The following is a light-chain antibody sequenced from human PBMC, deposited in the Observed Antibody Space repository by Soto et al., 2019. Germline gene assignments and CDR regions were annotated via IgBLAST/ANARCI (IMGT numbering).Light chain of an antibody. CDR3: CSYAGSPWV. CDR1: SSDVGGYNY. CDR2: DVS. J-gene: IGLJ3*02. Sequence: QSALTQPRSVSGSPGQSVTISCTGTSSDVGGYNYVSWYQQHPGKAPKLMIYDVSKRPSGVPDRFSGSKSGNTASLTISGLQAEDEADYYCCSYAGSPWVFGGGTKFTVL. V-gene: IGLV2-11*01.